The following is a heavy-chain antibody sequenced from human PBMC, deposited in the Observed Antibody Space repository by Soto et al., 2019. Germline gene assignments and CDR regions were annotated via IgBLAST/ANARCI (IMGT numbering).Heavy chain of an antibody. CDR3: ARVGGSGRYNFDN. D-gene: IGHD6-19*01. CDR1: GGSISRYY. J-gene: IGHJ4*02. Sequence: PSETLFLTCTVSGGSISRYYWSWIRQPPGKGLEWIGYIHYSGSSIYNPSLKSRVTIAVDTSKNQFSLKLSSVTAADTAVYYCARVGGSGRYNFDNWGQGTLVTVSS. V-gene: IGHV4-59*01. CDR2: IHYSGSS.